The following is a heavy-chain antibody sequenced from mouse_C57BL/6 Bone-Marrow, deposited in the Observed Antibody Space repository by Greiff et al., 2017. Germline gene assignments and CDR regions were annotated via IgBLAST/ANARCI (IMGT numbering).Heavy chain of an antibody. J-gene: IGHJ2*01. CDR3: ARDLLWSFDY. CDR2: ISYDGSN. CDR1: GYSLTSGYY. Sequence: DVHLVESGPGLVKPSQSLSLTCSFTGYSLTSGYYWNWIRQFPGNKLEWMGYISYDGSNNYNPSLKNRISITRDTSKNQFFLKLNSVTTEDTATYYCARDLLWSFDYWGQGTTLTVSS. D-gene: IGHD2-10*01. V-gene: IGHV3-6*01.